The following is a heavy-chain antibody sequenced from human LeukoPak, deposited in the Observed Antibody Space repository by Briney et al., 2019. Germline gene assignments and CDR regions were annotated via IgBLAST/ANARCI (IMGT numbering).Heavy chain of an antibody. CDR3: ARRTYGFSPFDY. V-gene: IGHV4-38-2*01. Sequence: PSEPLSLTCAVSCYSISSCYYWVWIRPPPGKGLEWSGSIYHSGSTYYTPPLNSRVTISVDTSKTPPSLKLSSVTAADTAVYYCARRTYGFSPFDYWGQGTLVTVSS. CDR1: CYSISSCYY. CDR2: IYHSGST. J-gene: IGHJ4*02. D-gene: IGHD3-10*01.